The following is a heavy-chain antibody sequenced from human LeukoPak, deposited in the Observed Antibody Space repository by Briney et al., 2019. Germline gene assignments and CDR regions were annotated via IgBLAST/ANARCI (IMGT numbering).Heavy chain of an antibody. D-gene: IGHD2-15*01. V-gene: IGHV4-39*01. J-gene: IGHJ4*02. CDR3: ASLASVAVEKPFDY. CDR2: IYYSGST. CDR1: GGSISSSSYY. Sequence: KSSETLSLTCTVSGGSISSSSYYWGWIRQPPGKGLEWIGSIYYSGSTYYNPSLKSRVTISVDTSKNQFSLKLTSVTAADTAVYYCASLASVAVEKPFDYWGQGTLVTVSS.